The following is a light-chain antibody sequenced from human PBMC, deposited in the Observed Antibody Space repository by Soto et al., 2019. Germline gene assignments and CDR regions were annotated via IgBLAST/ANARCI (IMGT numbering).Light chain of an antibody. CDR1: QNVDEF. V-gene: IGKV3-11*01. CDR2: DSS. J-gene: IGKJ5*01. CDR3: QQRKNWPPIT. Sequence: EIELTQSPATLSLSPGETATLSCRASQNVDEFLAWYQQRPGQPPRLLIFDSSNRATGVPVRFSGSGSGTVFTLTIGSLEPEDSAVYYCQQRKNWPPITFGQGTRLEIK.